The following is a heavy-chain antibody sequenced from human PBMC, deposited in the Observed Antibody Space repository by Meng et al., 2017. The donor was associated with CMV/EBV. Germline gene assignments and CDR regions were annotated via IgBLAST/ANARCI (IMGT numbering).Heavy chain of an antibody. D-gene: IGHD2-15*01. CDR3: VPYGSLLRFDP. J-gene: IGHJ5*02. CDR2: IDPEDGET. Sequence: ISGKVSGYSVTGSYMHWVRQAPGEGLEWMGLIDPEDGETLYAERFQNRITITADTSEDTAYMQLTSLRSKDTAVYYCVPYGSLLRFDPWGQGTLVTSPQ. CDR1: GYSVTGSY. V-gene: IGHV1-69-2*01.